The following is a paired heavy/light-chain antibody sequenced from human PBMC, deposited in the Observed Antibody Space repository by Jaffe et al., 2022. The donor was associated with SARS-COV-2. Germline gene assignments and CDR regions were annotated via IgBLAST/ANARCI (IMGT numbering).Light chain of an antibody. V-gene: IGKV3-20*01. CDR2: GAS. Sequence: EIVLTQSPGTLSLSPGERATLSCRASQSISGSYLAWHQQKPGQAPRLLIYGASNRATGIPDRFSGSGSGTDFTLTISKLEPEDFAMYYCQQYGSPWAFGQGTKVEIK. J-gene: IGKJ1*01. CDR3: QQYGSPWA. CDR1: QSISGSY.
Heavy chain of an antibody. D-gene: IGHD2-15*01. Sequence: QVQLVESGGGVVQPGRSLRLSCVASGSTFSRYVMHWVRQAPGKGLEWVAVISYDGNNRHYADSVKGRFTVSRDNSKNTVYLQMNSLRAEDTAVYYCSRDLVGAAPGDFQHWGQGTLVTVSS. J-gene: IGHJ1*01. CDR2: ISYDGNNR. V-gene: IGHV3-30-3*01. CDR3: SRDLVGAAPGDFQH. CDR1: GSTFSRYV.